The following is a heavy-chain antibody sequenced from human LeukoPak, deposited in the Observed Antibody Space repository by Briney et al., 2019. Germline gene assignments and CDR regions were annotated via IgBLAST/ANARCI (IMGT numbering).Heavy chain of an antibody. CDR2: IYYSGST. V-gene: IGHV4-39*01. D-gene: IGHD5-18*01. CDR3: VRPRNSYADLYYFDY. J-gene: IGHJ4*02. Sequence: SETLSLTCTVSGDSISSSNYYWGWIRQPPGKGLEWIGSIYYSGSTYYNPSLKSRVIISVDTPKNQFSLKLSSVTAADTAVYYCVRPRNSYADLYYFDYWGQGTLVTVSS. CDR1: GDSISSSNYY.